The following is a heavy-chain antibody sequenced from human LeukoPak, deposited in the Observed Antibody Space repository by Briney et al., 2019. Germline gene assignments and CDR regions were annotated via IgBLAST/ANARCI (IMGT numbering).Heavy chain of an antibody. CDR1: GYTFTSYG. CDR3: ARHSGYDSEVTYYYYYMDV. V-gene: IGHV1-18*01. D-gene: IGHD5-12*01. Sequence: ASVKVSCKASGYTFTSYGISWVRQAPGQGLEWMGWISAYNGNTNYAQKPQGRVTMTTDTSTSTAYMELRSLRSDDTAVYYCARHSGYDSEVTYYYYYMDVWGKGTTVTVSS. CDR2: ISAYNGNT. J-gene: IGHJ6*03.